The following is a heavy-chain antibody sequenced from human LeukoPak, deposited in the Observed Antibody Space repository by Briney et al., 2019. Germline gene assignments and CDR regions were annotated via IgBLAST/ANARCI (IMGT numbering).Heavy chain of an antibody. Sequence: PGGSLRLSCAASGFTFSSYAMSWVRQAPGKGLEWVSAIIGSGGSTYYADSVKGRFTISRDNSKNTLYLQMNSLRAEEKAVYYCAAGRGATDNPFDYWGQGTLVTVSS. CDR1: GFTFSSYA. D-gene: IGHD1-26*01. J-gene: IGHJ4*02. V-gene: IGHV3-23*01. CDR2: IIGSGGST. CDR3: AAGRGATDNPFDY.